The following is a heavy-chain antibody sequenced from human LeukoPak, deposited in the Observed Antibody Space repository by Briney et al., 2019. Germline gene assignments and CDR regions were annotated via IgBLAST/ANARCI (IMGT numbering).Heavy chain of an antibody. V-gene: IGHV5-10-1*01. CDR2: VDPSDSYT. Sequence: GASLKISCKGSGYSFTSYRISWVRQMPGKGLEWMGRVDPSDSYTNYSPSFQGHITISADKSISTAYLRWNSLKASDTAMYYCARGDILTGYYWVYWGQGTLVTVSS. D-gene: IGHD3-9*01. CDR3: ARGDILTGYYWVY. J-gene: IGHJ4*02. CDR1: GYSFTSYR.